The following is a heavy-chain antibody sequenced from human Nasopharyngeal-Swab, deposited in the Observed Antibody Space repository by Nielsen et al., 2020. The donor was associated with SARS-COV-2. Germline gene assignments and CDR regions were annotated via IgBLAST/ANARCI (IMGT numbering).Heavy chain of an antibody. J-gene: IGHJ6*02. Sequence: GESLKISCAASEFTVSSNYMSWVRQAPGKGLEWVSVIYSGGSTYYVDSVKGRFTISRDNSKNTLYLQMNSLRAEDTAVYYCARDRGGVYYYYGMDVWGQGTTVTVSS. CDR1: EFTVSSNY. V-gene: IGHV3-53*01. CDR2: IYSGGST. CDR3: ARDRGGVYYYYGMDV. D-gene: IGHD3-10*01.